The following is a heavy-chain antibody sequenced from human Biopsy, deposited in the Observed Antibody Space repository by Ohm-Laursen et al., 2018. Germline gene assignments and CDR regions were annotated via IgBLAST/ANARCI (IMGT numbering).Heavy chain of an antibody. CDR3: TRAEAGSGSLLYFDY. J-gene: IGHJ4*02. D-gene: IGHD3-10*01. Sequence: SFRLSCAASEFIFSRFWMYWVRQAPGKGLVWVSRINSDGSSTNYADAVKGQFTISRDNAKNTVFLQMNSLRAEDTAVHYCTRAEAGSGSLLYFDYWGQGTLVTVSS. CDR2: INSDGSST. V-gene: IGHV3-74*01. CDR1: EFIFSRFW.